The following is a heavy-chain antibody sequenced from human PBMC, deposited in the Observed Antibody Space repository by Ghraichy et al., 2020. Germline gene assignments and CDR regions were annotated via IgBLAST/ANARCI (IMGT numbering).Heavy chain of an antibody. D-gene: IGHD2-8*01. CDR3: ARGVYAMGNYGMDV. CDR2: IYYSGST. CDR1: GGSISSGDYY. V-gene: IGHV4-30-4*01. Sequence: SETLSLTCTVSGGSISSGDYYWSWIRQPPGKGLEWIGYIYYSGSTYYNPSLKSRVTISVDTSKNQFSLKLSSVTAADTAVYYCARGVYAMGNYGMDVWGQGTTVTVSS. J-gene: IGHJ6*02.